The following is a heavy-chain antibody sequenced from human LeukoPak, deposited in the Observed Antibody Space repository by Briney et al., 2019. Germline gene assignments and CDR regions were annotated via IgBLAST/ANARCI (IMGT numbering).Heavy chain of an antibody. Sequence: SETLSLTCTVSGGSISSYYWSWIRQAPGKGLEWIGYIYYSGSTNYNPSLKRRGTISVDTSENQFSLKLTSVTAADTAVYYCAAFLLQQINVFDIWGQGTMVTVSS. CDR2: IYYSGST. CDR3: AAFLLQQINVFDI. J-gene: IGHJ3*02. D-gene: IGHD1-1*01. V-gene: IGHV4-59*08. CDR1: GGSISSYY.